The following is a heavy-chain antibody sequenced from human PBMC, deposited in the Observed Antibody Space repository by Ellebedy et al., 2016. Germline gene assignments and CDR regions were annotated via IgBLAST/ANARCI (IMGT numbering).Heavy chain of an antibody. CDR1: GGSVSSDY. CDR2: VFHTGTT. D-gene: IGHD6-19*01. J-gene: IGHJ3*01. CDR3: AKWNGGWYAFEV. V-gene: IGHV4-59*02. Sequence: SETLSLTCNVSGGSVSSDYWNWIRRPPGKGLEWIGYVFHTGTTNYNPSLKSRVTMSVDTSKSQFSLMLTSVTDADTAVYYCAKWNGGWYAFEVWGQGTMVTVSS.